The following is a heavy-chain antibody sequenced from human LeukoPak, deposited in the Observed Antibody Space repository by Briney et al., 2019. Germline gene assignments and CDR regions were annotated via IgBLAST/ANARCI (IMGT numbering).Heavy chain of an antibody. D-gene: IGHD4-17*01. V-gene: IGHV6-1*01. Sequence: SQTLSLTCAISGDSVSSNNTTRNWIRQSPSRGLEWLGRTYFRGKWYNDYALSVKSRITINPDTSKNQFSLQLNSVTPEDTAVYYCARGPLRYFDHWGQGTLVTVSS. CDR3: ARGPLRYFDH. CDR2: TYFRGKWYN. J-gene: IGHJ4*02. CDR1: GDSVSSNNTT.